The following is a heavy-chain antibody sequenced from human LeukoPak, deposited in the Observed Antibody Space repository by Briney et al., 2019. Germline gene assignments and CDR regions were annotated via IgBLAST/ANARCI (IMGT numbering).Heavy chain of an antibody. CDR1: GYTFTDYY. CDR3: ARSSYDYVWGTGYAFDI. J-gene: IGHJ3*02. V-gene: IGHV1-2*06. D-gene: IGHD3-16*01. Sequence: ASVKVSCKASGYTFTDYYMHCVRQAPGQGLEWMGRINPNSGGTNYAQTLQGGVTMTRDTSISTAYMELSRLRSDDTAVYYCARSSYDYVWGTGYAFDIWGQGTMVTVSS. CDR2: INPNSGGT.